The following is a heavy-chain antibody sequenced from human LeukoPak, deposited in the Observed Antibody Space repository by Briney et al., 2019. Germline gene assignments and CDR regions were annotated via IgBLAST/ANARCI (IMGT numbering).Heavy chain of an antibody. J-gene: IGHJ4*02. CDR2: INWNGGST. CDR1: GFTFDDYG. Sequence: GGSLRLSCAASGFTFDDYGMSWVRQAPGKGLEWVSGINWNGGSTGYADSVKGRFTTSRDNAKKSLDLQMNSLRAEDTALYYCARGHIDYAFDCWGQGTLVTVSS. V-gene: IGHV3-20*04. CDR3: ARGHIDYAFDC. D-gene: IGHD4-17*01.